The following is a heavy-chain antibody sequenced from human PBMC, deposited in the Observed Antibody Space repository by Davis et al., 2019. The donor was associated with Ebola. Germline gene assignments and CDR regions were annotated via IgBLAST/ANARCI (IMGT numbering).Heavy chain of an antibody. J-gene: IGHJ4*02. CDR2: ISSSGSTI. Sequence: GGSLRLSCAASGFTFSSSSMNWVRQAPGKGLEWVSYISSSGSTIYYADSVKGRFTISRDNAQNSLYLQMNSLRDEDTAVYYCTRSQGSWGYYFDYWGQGTLVTVSS. V-gene: IGHV3-48*02. D-gene: IGHD3-16*01. CDR1: GFTFSSSS. CDR3: TRSQGSWGYYFDY.